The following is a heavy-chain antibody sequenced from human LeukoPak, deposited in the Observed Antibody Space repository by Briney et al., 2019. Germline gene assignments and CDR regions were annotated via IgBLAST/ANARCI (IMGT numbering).Heavy chain of an antibody. CDR2: INPSGGST. D-gene: IGHD6-19*01. CDR1: GYTFTSYY. CDR3: ARRTPYSSGWYNGVTARGWFDP. J-gene: IGHJ5*02. Sequence: ASVKVSCKASGYTFTSYYMHWVRQAPGQGLEWMGIINPSGGSTSYAQKFQGRVTMTRDTSISTAYMELSRLRSDDTAVYYCARRTPYSSGWYNGVTARGWFDPWGQGTLVTVSS. V-gene: IGHV1-46*01.